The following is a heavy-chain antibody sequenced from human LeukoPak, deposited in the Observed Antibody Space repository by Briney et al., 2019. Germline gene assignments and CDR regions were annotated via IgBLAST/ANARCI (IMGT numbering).Heavy chain of an antibody. CDR1: GFTFSNYW. V-gene: IGHV3-7*03. Sequence: GSLRLSCAASGFTFSNYWMNWVRQAPGKGLEWVANIKEDGSDKYYVDSVKGRFSISKDNAKNSLYLQMNSLRAEDTAVYYCARVSRGPHPYYYDSSGYMDYWGQGTLVTVSS. D-gene: IGHD3-22*01. CDR3: ARVSRGPHPYYYDSSGYMDY. J-gene: IGHJ4*02. CDR2: IKEDGSDK.